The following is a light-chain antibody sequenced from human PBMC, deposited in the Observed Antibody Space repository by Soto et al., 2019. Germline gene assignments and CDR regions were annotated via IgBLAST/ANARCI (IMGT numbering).Light chain of an antibody. CDR2: DDS. J-gene: IGLJ3*02. CDR1: NIGSKS. Sequence: SYELTQAPSVSVAPGQTARISCGGNNIGSKSVHWYQQKPGQAPVLVVYDDSDRPSGIPERFSGSNSGNTATLTISRVEVGDEADYYCQVWDNNRDHWVFGGGTKLTVL. V-gene: IGLV3-21*02. CDR3: QVWDNNRDHWV.